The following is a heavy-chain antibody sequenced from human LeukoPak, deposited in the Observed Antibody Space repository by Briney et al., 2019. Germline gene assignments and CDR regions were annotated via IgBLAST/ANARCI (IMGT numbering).Heavy chain of an antibody. J-gene: IGHJ4*02. CDR1: GFTFSSYD. Sequence: GGSLRLSCAASGFTFSSYDMHWVRQPSGEGLEWVSAIDTAGATYYPGSVRGRFTISRENAKNSLYLQMSSLRAGDTAVYYCARSRGSSSGWYYFDYWGQGTLVTVSS. CDR2: IDTAGAT. V-gene: IGHV3-13*04. D-gene: IGHD6-19*01. CDR3: ARSRGSSSGWYYFDY.